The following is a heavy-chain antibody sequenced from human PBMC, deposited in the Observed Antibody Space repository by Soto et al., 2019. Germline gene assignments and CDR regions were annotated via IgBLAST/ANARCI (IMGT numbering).Heavy chain of an antibody. CDR2: INHSGST. V-gene: IGHV4-34*01. J-gene: IGHJ4*02. D-gene: IGHD7-27*01. CDR3: AREAKLGTPYYFDY. CDR1: GGSFSGYY. Sequence: SETLSLTCAVYGGSFSGYYWSWIRQPPGKGLEWIGEINHSGSTNYNPSLKSRVTISVDTSKNQFSLKLSSVTAADTAVYYCAREAKLGTPYYFDYWGQGTLVTVSS.